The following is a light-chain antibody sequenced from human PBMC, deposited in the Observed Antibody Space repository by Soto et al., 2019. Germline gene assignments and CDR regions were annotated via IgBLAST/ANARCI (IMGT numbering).Light chain of an antibody. CDR2: EVT. V-gene: IGLV2-14*01. CDR1: SSDVGGYSY. CDR3: SSYTSSNTLI. Sequence: QSVLIQPASVSGSRGQSITISCTGASSDVGGYSYVSWYQQFPGRAPKVMIYEVTNRRSGVSNRFSGSKSGNTASLTISGLQAEDEADYYCSSYTSSNTLIFGGGTKVTVL. J-gene: IGLJ2*01.